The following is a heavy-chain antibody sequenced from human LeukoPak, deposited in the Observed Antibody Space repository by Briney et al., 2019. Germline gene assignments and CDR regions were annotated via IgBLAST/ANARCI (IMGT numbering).Heavy chain of an antibody. CDR2: IYYSGST. CDR3: ATIPVGIQLWLI. Sequence: SETLSLTCTVSGGSISSSSYYWGWIRQPPGKGLEWIGSIYYSGSTYYNPSLKSRVTISVDTSKNQFSLKLSSVTAADTAVCYCATIPVGIQLWLIWGQGTLVTVSS. D-gene: IGHD5-18*01. V-gene: IGHV4-39*07. CDR1: GGSISSSSYY. J-gene: IGHJ4*02.